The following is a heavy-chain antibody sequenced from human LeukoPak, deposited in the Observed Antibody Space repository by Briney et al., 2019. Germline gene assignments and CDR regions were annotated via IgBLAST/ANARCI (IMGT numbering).Heavy chain of an antibody. CDR3: ARLLTAATNDY. CDR1: GYSISSGYY. J-gene: IGHJ4*02. D-gene: IGHD6-13*01. CDR2: IYHSGST. Sequence: PSETLSLTCAVSGYSISSGYYWGWIRQPPGKGLEWIGSIYHSGSTYYNPSLKSRVTISVDTSKNQFSLKLSSVTAADTAVYYCARLLTAATNDYWGQGTLVTVSS. V-gene: IGHV4-38-2*01.